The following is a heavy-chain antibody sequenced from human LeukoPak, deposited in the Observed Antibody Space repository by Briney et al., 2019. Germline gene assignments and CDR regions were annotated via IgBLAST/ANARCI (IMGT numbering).Heavy chain of an antibody. CDR1: GFTFSSYA. D-gene: IGHD5-18*01. J-gene: IGHJ6*02. V-gene: IGHV3-30-3*01. CDR3: ARDKVTGYSYGYRAGYYGMDV. Sequence: GSLRLSCAASGFTFSSYAMHWVRQAPGKGLEWVAVISYDGSNKYYADSVKGRFTISRDNSKNTLYLQMNSLRAEDTAVYYCARDKVTGYSYGYRAGYYGMDVWGQGTTVTVSS. CDR2: ISYDGSNK.